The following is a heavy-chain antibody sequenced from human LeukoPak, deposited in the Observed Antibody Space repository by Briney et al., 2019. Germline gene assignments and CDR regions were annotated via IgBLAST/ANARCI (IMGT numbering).Heavy chain of an antibody. CDR3: ARAPTRSSDTVTGYLFDS. CDR2: IYFTGSS. V-gene: IGHV4-39*07. D-gene: IGHD3-9*01. CDR1: DVSIKNNSFS. J-gene: IGHJ4*02. Sequence: SETLSLTCSISDVSIKNNSFSWGWIRQPPGKGLEWIGNIYFTGSSYYNPSLVRRVTISVDTSKNQCSLKLGSVTAADTAVYYCARAPTRSSDTVTGYLFDSWGQGTLVTVSS.